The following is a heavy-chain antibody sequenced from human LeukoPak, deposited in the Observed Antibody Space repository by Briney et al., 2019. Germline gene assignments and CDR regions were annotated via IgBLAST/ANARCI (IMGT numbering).Heavy chain of an antibody. CDR2: IYSGGST. D-gene: IGHD4-17*01. CDR3: ARYGDLIYFDY. CDR1: GFTFSSNY. V-gene: IGHV3-66*01. J-gene: IGHJ4*02. Sequence: GGSLRLSCAASGFTFSSNYMSWVRQAPGKGLEWVSVIYSGGSTYYADSVKGRFTISRDNSKNTLYLQMNSLRAEDTAVYYCARYGDLIYFDYWGQGTLVTVSS.